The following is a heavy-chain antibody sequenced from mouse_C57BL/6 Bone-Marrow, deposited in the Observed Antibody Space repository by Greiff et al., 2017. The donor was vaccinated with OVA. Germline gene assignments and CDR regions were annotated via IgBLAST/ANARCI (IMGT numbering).Heavy chain of an antibody. CDR2: FYPGSGSI. CDR3: ARHEEGYYSNYVWFAY. J-gene: IGHJ3*01. V-gene: IGHV1-62-2*01. Sequence: VQLQESGAELVKPGASVKLSCKASGYTFTEYTIHWVKQRSGQGLEWIGWFYPGSGSIKYNEKFKDKATLTADKSSSTVYMELSRLTSEDSAVYFCARHEEGYYSNYVWFAYWGQGTLVTVSA. CDR1: GYTFTEYT. D-gene: IGHD2-5*01.